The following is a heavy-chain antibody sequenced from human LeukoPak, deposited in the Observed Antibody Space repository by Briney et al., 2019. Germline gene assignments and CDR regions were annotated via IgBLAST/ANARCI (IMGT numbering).Heavy chain of an antibody. Sequence: PGGSLRLSCAASGFTFSYSTMSWVRQAPGKGLEWVANIKQDGSEKYYVDSVKGRFTISRDNAKNSLYLQMNSLRAEDTAVYYCARVGATIRIYFDYWGQGTLVTVSS. CDR3: ARVGATIRIYFDY. CDR2: IKQDGSEK. V-gene: IGHV3-7*01. CDR1: GFTFSYST. D-gene: IGHD1-26*01. J-gene: IGHJ4*02.